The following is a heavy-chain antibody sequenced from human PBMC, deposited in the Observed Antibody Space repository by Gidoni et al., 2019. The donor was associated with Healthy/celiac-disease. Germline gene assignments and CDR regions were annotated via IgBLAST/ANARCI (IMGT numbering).Heavy chain of an antibody. CDR2: IWYDGSNK. J-gene: IGHJ4*02. CDR3: ARGEYGGNYGDPFDY. CDR1: GFTFSSYG. Sequence: QVQLVESGGGVVQPGRSLRLSCAASGFTFSSYGMHWVRQAPGKGLEWVAVIWYDGSNKYYADSVKGRFTISRDNSKNTLYLQMNSLRAEDTAVYYCARGEYGGNYGDPFDYWGQGTLVTVSS. V-gene: IGHV3-33*01. D-gene: IGHD3-22*01.